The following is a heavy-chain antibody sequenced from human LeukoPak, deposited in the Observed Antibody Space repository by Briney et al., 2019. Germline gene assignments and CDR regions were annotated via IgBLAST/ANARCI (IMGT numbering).Heavy chain of an antibody. CDR3: ARRGYDTSGYALDY. J-gene: IGHJ4*02. CDR2: IYTDDTT. Sequence: PGGSLRLACAASGFTISSNYMTWVRQAPGKGLERVSLIYTDDTTYYADSVKGRFTISRDNSKKTVYLQMNRLTAEDTAVYYCARRGYDTSGYALDYWGQGTPVTVSS. V-gene: IGHV3-53*01. CDR1: GFTISSNY. D-gene: IGHD3-22*01.